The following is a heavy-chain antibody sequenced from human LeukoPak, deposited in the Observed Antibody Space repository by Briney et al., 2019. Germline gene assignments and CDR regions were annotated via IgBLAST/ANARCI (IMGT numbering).Heavy chain of an antibody. D-gene: IGHD1-26*01. CDR2: INSDGSST. Sequence: PGGSLRLSSAASGFTFSSYWMHWVRQGPGKGLVWVARINSDGSSTRYADSVKGRFTISRDNAKNTLYLQMNSLRAEDTAVYYCATESGTYSGTCFDYWGQGTLVTVSS. CDR1: GFTFSSYW. CDR3: ATESGTYSGTCFDY. J-gene: IGHJ4*02. V-gene: IGHV3-74*01.